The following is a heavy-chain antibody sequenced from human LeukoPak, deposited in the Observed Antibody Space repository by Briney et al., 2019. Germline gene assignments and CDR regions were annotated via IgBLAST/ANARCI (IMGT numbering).Heavy chain of an antibody. D-gene: IGHD5-12*01. CDR1: GYTFTSYG. CDR3: ARDLVATARALNWFDP. V-gene: IGHV1-18*01. Sequence: ASVKVFCKASGYTFTSYGISWVRQAPGQGLEWMGWISAYNGNTNYAQKLQGRVTMTTDTSTSTAYMELRSLRSDDTAVYYCARDLVATARALNWFDPWGQGTLVTVSS. J-gene: IGHJ5*02. CDR2: ISAYNGNT.